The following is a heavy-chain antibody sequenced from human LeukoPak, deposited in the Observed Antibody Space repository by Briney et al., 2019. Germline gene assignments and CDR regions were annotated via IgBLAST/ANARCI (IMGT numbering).Heavy chain of an antibody. CDR1: GSSISSGYY. V-gene: IGHV4-38-2*01. CDR2: IYHSGST. D-gene: IGHD2-2*01. J-gene: IGHJ5*02. Sequence: SETLSLTCAVSGSSISSGYYWGWIRQPPGKGLEWIGSIYHSGSTYYNPSLKSRVTISVDTSKNQFSLKLSSVTAADTAVYYCASSGYQLPGGEFDPWGQGTLVTVSS. CDR3: ASSGYQLPGGEFDP.